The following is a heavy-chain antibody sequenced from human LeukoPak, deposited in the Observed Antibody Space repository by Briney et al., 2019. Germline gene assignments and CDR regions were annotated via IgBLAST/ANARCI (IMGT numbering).Heavy chain of an antibody. CDR1: GGSFSGYY. J-gene: IGHJ5*02. V-gene: IGHV4-34*01. D-gene: IGHD3-9*01. CDR2: INHSGST. CDR3: ARERYFDWLLSYNWFDP. Sequence: SETLSLTCAVYGGSFSGYYWSWIRQPPGKGLEWLGEINHSGSTNYNPSLKSRVTISVDTSKNQFSLKLSSVTAADTAVYYCARERYFDWLLSYNWFDPWGQGTLVTVSS.